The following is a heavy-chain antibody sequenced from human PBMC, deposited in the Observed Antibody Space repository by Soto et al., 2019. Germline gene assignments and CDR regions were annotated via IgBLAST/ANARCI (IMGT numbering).Heavy chain of an antibody. CDR1: GFTFSSYA. CDR3: AKDLPNSDFWSGYSRPFARNLYYDYGMDV. D-gene: IGHD3-3*01. V-gene: IGHV3-23*01. J-gene: IGHJ6*02. Sequence: EVQLLESGGGLVQPGGSLRLSCAASGFTFSSYAMSWVRQAPGKGLEWVSAISGSGGSTYYADSVKGRFTISRDNSKNTQYLQMNSLRAEDTAVYYCAKDLPNSDFWSGYSRPFARNLYYDYGMDVWGQGTTVTVSS. CDR2: ISGSGGST.